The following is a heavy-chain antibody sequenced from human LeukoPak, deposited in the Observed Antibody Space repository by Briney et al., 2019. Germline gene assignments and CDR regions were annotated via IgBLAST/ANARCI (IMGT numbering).Heavy chain of an antibody. CDR1: GFTFSSYS. CDR2: ISSSSSYI. D-gene: IGHD2-2*01. CDR3: ARDLIYCSSTSCSPGWFDP. V-gene: IGHV3-21*01. J-gene: IGHJ5*02. Sequence: GGSLRLSCAASGFTFSSYSMNWVRQAPGKGLEWVSSISSSSSYIYYADSVKGRFTISRDNAKNSLYLQMNSLRAEDTAVYYCARDLIYCSSTSCSPGWFDPWGQGTLVTVSS.